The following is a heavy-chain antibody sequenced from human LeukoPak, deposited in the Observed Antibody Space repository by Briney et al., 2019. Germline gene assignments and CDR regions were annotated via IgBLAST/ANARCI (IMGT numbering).Heavy chain of an antibody. CDR2: VYNDGTT. CDR3: ARQDSSGLY. V-gene: IGHV3-53*01. J-gene: IGHJ4*02. Sequence: GGSLRLSCAASGFTVSSNYMSWVRQAPGKGLEWVSFVYNDGTTYYADSVKGRFTISRDNSKNTLYLQVNGLRAEDTARYYCARQDSSGLYWGQGALVTVSS. CDR1: GFTVSSNY. D-gene: IGHD6-19*01.